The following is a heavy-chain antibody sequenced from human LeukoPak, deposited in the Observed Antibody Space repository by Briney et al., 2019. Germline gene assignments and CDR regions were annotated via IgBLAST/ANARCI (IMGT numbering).Heavy chain of an antibody. CDR2: INPNSGGT. Sequence: GASVKVSCKASGYTFTGYYMHWVRQAPGQGLEWMGWINPNSGGTNYAQKFQGRVTMTSDTSISTAYMELRRLSSDATAVYYCAREGSTSWGNWFDPWGQGTLVTVSS. D-gene: IGHD2-2*01. J-gene: IGHJ5*02. V-gene: IGHV1-2*02. CDR3: AREGSTSWGNWFDP. CDR1: GYTFTGYY.